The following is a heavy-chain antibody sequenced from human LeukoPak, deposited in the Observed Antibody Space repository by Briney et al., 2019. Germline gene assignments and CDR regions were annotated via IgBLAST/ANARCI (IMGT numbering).Heavy chain of an antibody. CDR3: ASGRDYYDSSGYYILQH. J-gene: IGHJ1*01. CDR2: IYHSGST. Sequence: SETLSLTCAVSGGSISSGGYSWSWIRQPPGKGLEWIGYIYHSGSTYYNPSLKSRVTISVDRSKNQFSLKLSSVTAADTAVYYCASGRDYYDSSGYYILQHWGQGTLVTVSS. D-gene: IGHD3-22*01. V-gene: IGHV4-30-2*01. CDR1: GGSISSGGYS.